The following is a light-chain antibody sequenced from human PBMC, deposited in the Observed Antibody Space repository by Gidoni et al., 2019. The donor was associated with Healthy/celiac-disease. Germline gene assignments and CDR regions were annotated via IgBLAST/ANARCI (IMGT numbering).Light chain of an antibody. J-gene: IGLJ3*02. CDR2: EDN. CDR3: QSSDSSGWV. CDR1: SGSIASNY. V-gene: IGLV6-57*01. Sequence: NFMLTQPHSVSESPGKTVTISCTRSSGSIASNYVQWYQQRPGSSPTTVIYEDNQRPSGVPDRFSGSIDSSSNSASLTISGLKTEDEADYYCQSSDSSGWVFGGGTKLTVL.